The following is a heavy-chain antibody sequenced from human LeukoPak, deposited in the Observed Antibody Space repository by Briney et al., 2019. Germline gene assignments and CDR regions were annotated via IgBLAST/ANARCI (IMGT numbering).Heavy chain of an antibody. Sequence: SETLSLTCTVSSGSISTSNYYWGWVRQPPGKALEWIGNIFYSGSTYYSPSLKSRVTISLDTSRNQFSLKLNSVTAADTAVYYCAKAGAVVVVAAKYFDYWGQGTLVTVSS. CDR1: SGSISTSNYY. CDR3: AKAGAVVVVAAKYFDY. D-gene: IGHD2-15*01. J-gene: IGHJ4*02. V-gene: IGHV4-39*07. CDR2: IFYSGST.